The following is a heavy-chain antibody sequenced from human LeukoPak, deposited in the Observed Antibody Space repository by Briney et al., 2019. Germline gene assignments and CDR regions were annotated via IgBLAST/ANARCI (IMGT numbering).Heavy chain of an antibody. CDR3: ARGSQSLGYCSGGNCYSAFDY. V-gene: IGHV4-34*01. CDR2: INHSGST. CDR1: GGSFSGYY. D-gene: IGHD2-15*01. Sequence: PSETLSLTCAVYGGSFSGYYWSWIRQPPGKGLEWIGEINHSGSTNYNPSLKSRVTISVDTSKNQFSLKLSSVTAADTAVYYCARGSQSLGYCSGGNCYSAFDYWGQGTLVTVSS. J-gene: IGHJ4*02.